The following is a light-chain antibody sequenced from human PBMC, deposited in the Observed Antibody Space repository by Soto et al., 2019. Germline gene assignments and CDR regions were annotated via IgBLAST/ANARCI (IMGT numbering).Light chain of an antibody. CDR1: QSISSW. J-gene: IGKJ1*01. Sequence: DIRMTQSPSTLSASVGDEVTITCRASQSISSWLAWYQQKPGRSPTLLISSASTLQSGVPSRFIGSGSGTDFALTISSLQSEDLATYYCQLSYISWTFGQGTKVDIK. V-gene: IGKV1-39*01. CDR3: QLSYISWT. CDR2: SAS.